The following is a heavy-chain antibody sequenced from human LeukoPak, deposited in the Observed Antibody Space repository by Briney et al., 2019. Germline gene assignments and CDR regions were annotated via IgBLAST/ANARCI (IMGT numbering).Heavy chain of an antibody. J-gene: IGHJ3*01. CDR3: VKGLRDVYTYAAFDV. CDR1: GFSFSNFG. V-gene: IGHV3-30*02. D-gene: IGHD3-16*01. CDR2: IRIVEKKR. Sequence: PGGSLRLSCVASGFSFSNFGMHWVRQAPGKGPEWVAVIRIVEKKRYYADSVKGRFTISRDDSKKTLYLEMNRLTPEDTAVYYCVKGLRDVYTYAAFDVWGEATMVTVSS.